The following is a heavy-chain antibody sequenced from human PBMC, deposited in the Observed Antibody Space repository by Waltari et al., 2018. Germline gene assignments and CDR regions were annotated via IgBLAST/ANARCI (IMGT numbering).Heavy chain of an antibody. V-gene: IGHV3-74*01. D-gene: IGHD3-10*01. CDR2: IKTDGSSK. J-gene: IGHJ4*02. CDR1: EFTSTDSW. Sequence: EVQLLESGGGLVKPGGALRLYGSASEFTSTDSWLHWVRQAPGKGLVWISLIKTDGSSKIYADSVKGRFTISRDNANNTLYLQMNSLREEDTAIYYCASNGSGSYYNLWGQGTLVTVSS. CDR3: ASNGSGSYYNL.